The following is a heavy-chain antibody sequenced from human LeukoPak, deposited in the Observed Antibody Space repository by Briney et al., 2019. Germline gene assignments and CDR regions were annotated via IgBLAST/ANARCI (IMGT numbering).Heavy chain of an antibody. V-gene: IGHV1-46*01. Sequence: ASVKVSCKPSGYIFTTYYIHWVRQAPGQGLEWMGMINPSSARTSSAQKFQGRVTMTRDTSTSTVYMQLSSLTSEDTAVYYCARVEWEMLGGGLDYWGQGTLVTVSS. J-gene: IGHJ4*02. CDR2: INPSSART. CDR3: ARVEWEMLGGGLDY. D-gene: IGHD1-26*01. CDR1: GYIFTTYY.